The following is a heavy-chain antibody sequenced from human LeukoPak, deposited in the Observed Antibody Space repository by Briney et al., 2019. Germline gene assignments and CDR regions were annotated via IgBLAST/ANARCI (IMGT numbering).Heavy chain of an antibody. CDR2: IWYDGSNK. V-gene: IGHV3-33*06. CDR1: GFTFSSYG. J-gene: IGHJ3*02. CDR3: AKEGVSYYDSSGYSI. D-gene: IGHD3-22*01. Sequence: GGSLRLSCAASGFTFSSYGMHWVRQAPGKGLEWVAVIWYDGSNKYYADSVKGRFAISRDNSKNTLYLQMNSLRAEDTAVYYCAKEGVSYYDSSGYSIWGQGTMVTVSS.